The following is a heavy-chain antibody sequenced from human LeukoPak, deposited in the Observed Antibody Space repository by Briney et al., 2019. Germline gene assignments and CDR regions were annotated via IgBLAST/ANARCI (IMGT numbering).Heavy chain of an antibody. V-gene: IGHV4-4*07. Sequence: SETLSLTCTVPGGSFSSYYWSWVRQPAGKGLEWIGRFDFSGSTNYNPSLKSRVTMSGDKSKNQFSLKLNSVTAADTAVYYCVRGLWPGYDWHSDLWGRGTLVTVSS. CDR2: FDFSGST. CDR1: GGSFSSYY. D-gene: IGHD5-18*01. CDR3: VRGLWPGYDWHSDL. J-gene: IGHJ2*01.